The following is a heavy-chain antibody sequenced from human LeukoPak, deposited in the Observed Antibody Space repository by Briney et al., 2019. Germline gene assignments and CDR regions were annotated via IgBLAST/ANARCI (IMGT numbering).Heavy chain of an antibody. Sequence: WRYVRFYCSGYGFTFCSYALQRLRPAPGKGLKGVADITYDGSNKYYEVSVKGRFTISRDNSKNTLYLQMNSLRAEDTAVYYCARVFPSVAGTSDYWGQGTLVTVSS. CDR2: ITYDGSNK. CDR1: GFTFCSYA. J-gene: IGHJ4*02. CDR3: ARVFPSVAGTSDY. V-gene: IGHV3-30-3*01. D-gene: IGHD6-19*01.